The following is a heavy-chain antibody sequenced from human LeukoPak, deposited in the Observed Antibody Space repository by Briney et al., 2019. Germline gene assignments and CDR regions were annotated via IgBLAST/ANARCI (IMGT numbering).Heavy chain of an antibody. CDR1: GFTLSNYA. CDR3: AKQLGSGNYYPTGEDY. D-gene: IGHD3-10*01. Sequence: QPGGSLRLSCAASGFTLSNYATTWVRQAPGKGLEWVSAISASGTDTYYADSVKGRFTISRDTSRNTVYLQMNSLRDEDTAVYYCAKQLGSGNYYPTGEDYWGQGTLVTVSS. J-gene: IGHJ4*02. CDR2: ISASGTDT. V-gene: IGHV3-23*01.